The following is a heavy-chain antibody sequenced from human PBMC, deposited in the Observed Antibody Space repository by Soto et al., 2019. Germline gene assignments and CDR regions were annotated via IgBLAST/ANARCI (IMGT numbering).Heavy chain of an antibody. CDR3: ARDLQRDDSSGYYNYGMDV. Sequence: QVQLVQSGAEVKKPGASVEVSCKASGYTFTSYYMHWVRQAPGQGLEWMGIINPSGGSTSYAQKFQGRVTMTSDTCTSTVYMEQSSLRSEDTAVYYCARDLQRDDSSGYYNYGMDVLGQGTTVTVSS. D-gene: IGHD3-22*01. V-gene: IGHV1-46*01. J-gene: IGHJ6*02. CDR2: INPSGGST. CDR1: GYTFTSYY.